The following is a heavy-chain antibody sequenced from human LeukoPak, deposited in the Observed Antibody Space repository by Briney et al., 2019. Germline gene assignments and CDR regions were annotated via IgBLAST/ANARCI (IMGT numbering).Heavy chain of an antibody. CDR3: ATGHHIIITGAFDI. CDR1: GYTLTELS. Sequence: ASVKVSCKVSGYTLTELSMHWVRQAPGKGLEWMGGFDPEDGVTIYAQKFQGRVTMTEDTSTDTAYMELSSLRSENTAVYYCATGHHIIITGAFDIWGQGTMVTVSS. D-gene: IGHD3-16*01. V-gene: IGHV1-24*01. CDR2: FDPEDGVT. J-gene: IGHJ3*02.